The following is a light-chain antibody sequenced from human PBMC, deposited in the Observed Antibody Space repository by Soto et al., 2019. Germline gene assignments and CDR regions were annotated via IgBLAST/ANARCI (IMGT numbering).Light chain of an antibody. CDR2: DAF. J-gene: IGKJ4*01. CDR1: ENVKNR. CDR3: QQYDDWPLT. Sequence: EKVMTQSPATLSVSPGERATLSCRASENVKNRLAWYQQKPGQAPRLLICDAFTRATGIPARFSGSASGTEFTLTISSLQSEDFAVYYCQQYDDWPLTLGGGTKVEIK. V-gene: IGKV3-15*01.